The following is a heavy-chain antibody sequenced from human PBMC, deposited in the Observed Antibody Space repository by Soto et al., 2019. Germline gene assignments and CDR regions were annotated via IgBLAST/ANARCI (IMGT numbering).Heavy chain of an antibody. CDR3: ARGLLGGAAA. CDR2: INLSGST. V-gene: IGHV4-34*01. Sequence: QVQLQQWGAGLLKPSETLSLTCAVYGGSLSGYYWSWIRQPPGQGLEWIGEINLSGSTSYIPSLESRVIMSVDTSKNQFSLRLSSVTAADTAVYYCARGLLGGAAAWGQGSLVTVSS. J-gene: IGHJ5*02. D-gene: IGHD3-16*01. CDR1: GGSLSGYY.